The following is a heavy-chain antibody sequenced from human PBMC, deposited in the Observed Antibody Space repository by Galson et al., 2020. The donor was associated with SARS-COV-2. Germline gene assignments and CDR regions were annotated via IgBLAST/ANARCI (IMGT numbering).Heavy chain of an antibody. Sequence: GGSLRLSCAASGFTFSSYGMHWVRQAPGKGLEWVAVIWYDGSNKYYADSVKGRFTISRDNSKNTLYLQMNSLRAEDTAVYYCARDAGYYDILRVGMDVWGQGTTVTVSS. J-gene: IGHJ6*02. CDR3: ARDAGYYDILRVGMDV. CDR2: IWYDGSNK. CDR1: GFTFSSYG. D-gene: IGHD3-9*01. V-gene: IGHV3-33*01.